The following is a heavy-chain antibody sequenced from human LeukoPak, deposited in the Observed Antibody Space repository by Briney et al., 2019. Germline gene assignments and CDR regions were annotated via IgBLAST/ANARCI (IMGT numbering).Heavy chain of an antibody. D-gene: IGHD6-19*01. CDR3: AREFRSSADY. Sequence: SQTLSLTCAISGDSVSVYSVAWSSIRQSPSRGLEWLGRTYYRSKWYNDYAVSVKSRITLNPDTSKNQFSMQLNSVTPEDTAVYYCAREFRSSADYWGQGTLVTVSS. J-gene: IGHJ4*02. CDR1: GDSVSVYSVA. V-gene: IGHV6-1*01. CDR2: TYYRSKWYN.